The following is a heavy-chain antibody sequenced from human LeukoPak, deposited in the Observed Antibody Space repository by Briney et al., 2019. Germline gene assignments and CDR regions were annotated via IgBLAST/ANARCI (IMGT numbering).Heavy chain of an antibody. D-gene: IGHD6-13*01. CDR3: AKCGDFIAASYNWFDP. CDR1: GYTFTDYH. J-gene: IGHJ5*02. CDR2: INPNSGGT. Sequence: GASVKVSCKASGYTFTDYHMHWVRQAPGQGLEWMGRINPNSGGTKYAQKFQGRVTMTRDTSISTAYMELNRLTSDDTAVYYCAKCGDFIAASYNWFDPWGPGTLVTVTS. V-gene: IGHV1-2*06.